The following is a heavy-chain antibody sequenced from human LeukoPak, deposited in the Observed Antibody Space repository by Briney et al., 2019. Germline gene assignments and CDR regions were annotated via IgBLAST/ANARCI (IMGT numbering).Heavy chain of an antibody. Sequence: PGGSLRLTCAASGFTFGSYVMSWVRQAPGKGLEWVSAISDSGATTYYADSVKGRFTISRDNSKNTLYLHMNSLRAEGTAVYYCAKRVSGTTFYWGQGTLVTVSS. J-gene: IGHJ4*02. CDR3: AKRVSGTTFY. V-gene: IGHV3-23*01. CDR2: ISDSGATT. D-gene: IGHD1-1*01. CDR1: GFTFGSYV.